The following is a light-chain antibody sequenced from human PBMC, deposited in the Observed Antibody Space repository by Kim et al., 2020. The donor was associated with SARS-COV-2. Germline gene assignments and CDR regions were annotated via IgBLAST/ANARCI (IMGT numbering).Light chain of an antibody. V-gene: IGKV3-11*01. Sequence: VAAGERATLSCRASQSISSYLAWYQQKSGQAPRLVMYGASNRATGIPARCSGSGSGTDFTLTISSREAEDFAVYYCQQRNSWPLTFGGGTKVDIK. CDR1: QSISSY. CDR2: GAS. J-gene: IGKJ4*01. CDR3: QQRNSWPLT.